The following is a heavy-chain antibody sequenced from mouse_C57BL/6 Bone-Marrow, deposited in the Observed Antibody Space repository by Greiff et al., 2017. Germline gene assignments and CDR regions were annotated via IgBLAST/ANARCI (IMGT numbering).Heavy chain of an antibody. CDR1: GFTFSDYG. CDR2: ISSGSSTI. CDR3: ESGEYYGSRENAMDY. Sequence: EVQLVESGGGLVKPGGSLKLSCAASGFTFSDYGMHWVRQAPEKGLEWVAYISSGSSTIYYADTVKGRFTISRDNAKNTLFLQMTSLRSEDTAMYYCESGEYYGSRENAMDYWGQGTSVTVSS. J-gene: IGHJ4*01. D-gene: IGHD1-1*01. V-gene: IGHV5-17*01.